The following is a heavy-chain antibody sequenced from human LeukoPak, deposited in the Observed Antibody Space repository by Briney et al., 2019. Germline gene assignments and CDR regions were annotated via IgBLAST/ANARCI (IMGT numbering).Heavy chain of an antibody. V-gene: IGHV3-30*02. Sequence: PGGSLRLSCAASGFTFSGYGMHWVRQAPGKGLEWVAFIRYDGSNKYYADSVKGRFTISRDNSKNTLYLQMNSLRAEDTAVYYCAKGVVVVAATHLDYWGQGTLVTVSS. D-gene: IGHD2-15*01. CDR3: AKGVVVVAATHLDY. J-gene: IGHJ4*02. CDR1: GFTFSGYG. CDR2: IRYDGSNK.